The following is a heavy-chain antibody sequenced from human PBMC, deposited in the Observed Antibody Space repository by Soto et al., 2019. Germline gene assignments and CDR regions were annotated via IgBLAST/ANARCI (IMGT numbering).Heavy chain of an antibody. V-gene: IGHV1-3*01. CDR2: LNAANGDT. CDR3: ARDGHTTTSPHSYYGMDV. Sequence: ASVKVSCKASGYTFTDHAMHWVRQAPGQGLEWMGWLNAANGDTRYSPKFRGRLTITRDTFANTAYMELSSLTSEDTAVYYCARDGHTTTSPHSYYGMDVWGQGTTVTVSS. CDR1: GYTFTDHA. D-gene: IGHD4-17*01. J-gene: IGHJ6*02.